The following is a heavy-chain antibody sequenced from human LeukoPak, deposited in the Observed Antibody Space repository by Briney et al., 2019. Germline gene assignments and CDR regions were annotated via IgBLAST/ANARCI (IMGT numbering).Heavy chain of an antibody. J-gene: IGHJ4*02. CDR3: ARDLSGVAGYTYGRGIDY. CDR2: IKKDGSEK. Sequence: GGTLRLSCAASGFTFSSYWMSWVRQAPGKGLEWVANIKKDGSEKYYVDSVKGRFTISRDNAKTSLYLQMNSLRAEDTAVYYCARDLSGVAGYTYGRGIDYWGQGTLVTVSS. V-gene: IGHV3-7*01. D-gene: IGHD5-18*01. CDR1: GFTFSSYW.